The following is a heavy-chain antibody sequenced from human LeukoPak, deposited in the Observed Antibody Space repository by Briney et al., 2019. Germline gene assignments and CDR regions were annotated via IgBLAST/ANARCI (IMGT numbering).Heavy chain of an antibody. D-gene: IGHD6-19*01. CDR2: ISGGGEST. CDR1: GFTFSSFS. Sequence: PGGSLRLSRAASGFTFSSFSMNWVRQAPGKGLEWVSSISGGGESTYYADSVKGRFTVSRDNSKNTLYLQINSLRGEDTAVYYCAKGKYSSGGVPDYWGQGTLVTVSS. CDR3: AKGKYSSGGVPDY. V-gene: IGHV3-23*01. J-gene: IGHJ4*02.